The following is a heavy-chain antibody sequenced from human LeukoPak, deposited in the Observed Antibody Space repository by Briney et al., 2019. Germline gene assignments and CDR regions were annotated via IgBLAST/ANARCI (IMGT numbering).Heavy chain of an antibody. CDR3: ARVGDSSGYYRDAFDI. CDR2: INPSGGST. J-gene: IGHJ3*02. V-gene: IGHV1-46*01. D-gene: IGHD3-22*01. CDR1: GYTFTGYY. Sequence: GASVKVSCKASGYTFTGYYMHWVRQAPGQGLEWMGIINPSGGSTSYAQKFQGRVTMTRDTSTSTVYMELSSLRSEDTAVYYCARVGDSSGYYRDAFDIWGQGTMVTVSS.